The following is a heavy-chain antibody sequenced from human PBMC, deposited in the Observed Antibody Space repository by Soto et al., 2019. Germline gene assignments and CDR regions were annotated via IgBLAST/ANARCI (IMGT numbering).Heavy chain of an antibody. CDR1: GFTFSGSA. J-gene: IGHJ3*02. CDR2: IRSKANSYAT. Sequence: EVQLVESGGGLVQPGGSLKLSCAASGFTFSGSAMHWVRQASGKGLEWVGRIRSKANSYATAYAASVKGRFTISRDDSTNTAYLQMNSLKTEDTAVYYCTRSYYYDSSGYLDAFDIWGQGTMVTVSS. V-gene: IGHV3-73*02. CDR3: TRSYYYDSSGYLDAFDI. D-gene: IGHD3-22*01.